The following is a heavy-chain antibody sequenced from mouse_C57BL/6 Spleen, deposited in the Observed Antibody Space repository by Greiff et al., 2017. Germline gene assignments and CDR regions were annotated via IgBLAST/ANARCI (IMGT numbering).Heavy chain of an antibody. CDR1: GYTFTSYW. D-gene: IGHD2-4*01. CDR3: ARRDYDYDEGYAMDY. V-gene: IGHV1-55*01. Sequence: QVQLKQPGAELVKPGASVKMSCKASGYTFTSYWITWVKQRPGQGLEWIGDIYPGSGSTNYNEKFKSKATLTVDTSSSTAYMQLSSLTSEDSAVYYCARRDYDYDEGYAMDYWGQGTSVTVSS. J-gene: IGHJ4*01. CDR2: IYPGSGST.